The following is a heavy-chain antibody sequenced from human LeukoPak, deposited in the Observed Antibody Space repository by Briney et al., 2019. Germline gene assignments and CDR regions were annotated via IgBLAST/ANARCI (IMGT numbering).Heavy chain of an antibody. CDR3: SAANGFDF. CDR2: ISHDGIDK. V-gene: IGHV3-30*03. CDR1: GFTFSTYA. J-gene: IGHJ4*02. Sequence: GRSLRLSCAASGFTFSTYAMHWVRQAPGKGLEWVAIISHDGIDKYYADSVKGRFTISRDNSKNTMYLQMNSLRAEDTAVYFCSAANGFDFWGQGTLVTVSS. D-gene: IGHD6-25*01.